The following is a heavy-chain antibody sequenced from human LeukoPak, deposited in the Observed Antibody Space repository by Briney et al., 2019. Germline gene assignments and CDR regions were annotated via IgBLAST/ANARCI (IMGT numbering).Heavy chain of an antibody. Sequence: GGSLRLSCAASGFTFSSDGLNWVRQAPGKGLEWISYISTRSIHIYYADSVKGRFTVSRDDAKNSLYLQMNGLRVEDTAVYYCARGYCGGDCYGDWGQGTLVTVSP. CDR3: ARGYCGGDCYGD. CDR2: ISTRSIHI. CDR1: GFTFSSDG. V-gene: IGHV3-21*01. J-gene: IGHJ4*02. D-gene: IGHD2-21*02.